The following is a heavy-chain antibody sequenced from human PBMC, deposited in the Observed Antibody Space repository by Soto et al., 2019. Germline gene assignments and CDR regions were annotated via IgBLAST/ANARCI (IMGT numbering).Heavy chain of an antibody. J-gene: IGHJ6*02. Sequence: QVQLVQSGAEVKKPGSSVKVSCKASGGTFSSYTISWVRQAPGQGLEWMGRIIPILGIANYAQKFQGRVTITADKSTSTAYMELSILRSEDTAVYYCARDAYYYDSSGPRLYNGMDVWGQGTTVTVSS. D-gene: IGHD3-22*01. V-gene: IGHV1-69*08. CDR3: ARDAYYYDSSGPRLYNGMDV. CDR2: IIPILGIA. CDR1: GGTFSSYT.